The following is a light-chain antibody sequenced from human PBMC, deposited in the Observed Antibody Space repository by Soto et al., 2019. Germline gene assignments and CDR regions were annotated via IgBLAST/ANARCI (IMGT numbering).Light chain of an antibody. CDR3: SSFTGTSYV. V-gene: IGLV2-14*01. CDR2: DVS. J-gene: IGLJ1*01. Sequence: QSALTQPASVSGSPGQSITISCTGASSDVGGNNYVSWYQQYPGKAPKLMVCDVSNRPSGVSNRFSGSKSGNTASLSISGRQADGEADYYCSSFTGTSYVFGTWTKLTVL. CDR1: SSDVGGNNY.